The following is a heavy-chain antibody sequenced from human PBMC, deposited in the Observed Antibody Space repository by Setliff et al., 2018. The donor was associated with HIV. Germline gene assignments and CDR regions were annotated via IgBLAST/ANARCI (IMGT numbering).Heavy chain of an antibody. CDR3: ARLEDQLGPGWFAP. D-gene: IGHD1-1*01. Sequence: SETLSLTCSVSGDSISSESSFWSWVRQYPGKGLELIGYISHSGNTYYTPSLESRITLSVDTSKNQSSLKVNSVTAADTAVYYCARLEDQLGPGWFAPWGQGTLVTVSS. CDR2: ISHSGNT. J-gene: IGHJ5*02. V-gene: IGHV4-31*03. CDR1: GDSISSESSF.